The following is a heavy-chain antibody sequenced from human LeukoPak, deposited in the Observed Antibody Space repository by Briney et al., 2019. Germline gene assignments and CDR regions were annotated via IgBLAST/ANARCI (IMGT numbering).Heavy chain of an antibody. Sequence: GGSLRLSCAASGFTFSSYSMNWVRQAPGKGLEWVSSISSSSSYIYYADSVKGRFTISRHNAKNSLYLQMNSLRAEDTAVYYCARGLLSSSWPNRDYWGQGTLVTASS. CDR2: ISSSSSYI. V-gene: IGHV3-21*01. D-gene: IGHD6-13*01. CDR3: ARGLLSSSWPNRDY. CDR1: GFTFSSYS. J-gene: IGHJ4*02.